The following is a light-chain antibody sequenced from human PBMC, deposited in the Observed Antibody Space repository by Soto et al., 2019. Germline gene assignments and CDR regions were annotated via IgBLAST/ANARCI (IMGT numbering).Light chain of an antibody. CDR3: QHYYNYPWT. CDR1: RSISTW. J-gene: IGKJ1*01. V-gene: IGKV1-5*01. Sequence: DIQMTQSPSSLSASVGDRVSITCRASRSISTWLAWYQQQPGGAPRLLIYDASSLQSGVPSRFSGNGSGTEFTLTISSLQPDDFSSYYCQHYYNYPWTFGQGTKV. CDR2: DAS.